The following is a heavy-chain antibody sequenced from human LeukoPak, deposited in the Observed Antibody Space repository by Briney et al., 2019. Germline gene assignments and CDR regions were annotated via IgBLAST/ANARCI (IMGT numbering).Heavy chain of an antibody. D-gene: IGHD1-26*01. Sequence: ASVKVSCKASGYTFNDHGMHWVLQAPGQGLEWMGRINPNSGGTTYAQKFQGRVTMTRDTSISTAYMELSRLTSDDTAVYYCARDWNGSYEQWGQGTLVSVSS. CDR1: GYTFNDHG. CDR2: INPNSGGT. CDR3: ARDWNGSYEQ. J-gene: IGHJ4*02. V-gene: IGHV1-2*06.